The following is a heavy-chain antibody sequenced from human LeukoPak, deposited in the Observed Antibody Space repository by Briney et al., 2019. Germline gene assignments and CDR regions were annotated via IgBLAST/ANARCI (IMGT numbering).Heavy chain of an antibody. CDR1: GFTFSSYG. CDR2: IRYDGSNK. J-gene: IGHJ4*02. D-gene: IGHD3-16*02. CDR3: AKVPHASVNY. V-gene: IGHV3-30*02. Sequence: GGSLRLSCAASGFTFSSYGMHWVRQAPGKWLEWVAFIRYDGSNKYYADSVKGRFTISRDNSKNTLYLQMNSLRAEDTAVYYCAKVPHASVNYWGQGTLVTVSS.